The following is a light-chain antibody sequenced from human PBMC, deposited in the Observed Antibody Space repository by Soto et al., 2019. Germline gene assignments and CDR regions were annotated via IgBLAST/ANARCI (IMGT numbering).Light chain of an antibody. CDR3: QQYGSSPWT. J-gene: IGKJ1*01. Sequence: EIVLTQSPGTLSLSPGERATLSCRASQSVSSSYLAWYQQKPGQAPRLLIYGASSRATGIPDRFGGSGSGTNFTLTISRLEPEDVAVYFCQQYGSSPWTFGQGTKVDIK. CDR2: GAS. V-gene: IGKV3-20*01. CDR1: QSVSSSY.